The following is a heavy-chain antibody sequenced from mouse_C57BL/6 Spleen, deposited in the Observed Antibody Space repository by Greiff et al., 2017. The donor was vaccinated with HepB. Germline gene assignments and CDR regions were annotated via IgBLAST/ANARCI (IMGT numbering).Heavy chain of an antibody. D-gene: IGHD4-1*02. CDR2: IHPNSGST. Sequence: VQLQQPGAELVKPGASVKLSCKASGYTFTSYWMHWVKQRPGQGLEWIGMIHPNSGSTNYNEKFKSKATLTVDKSSSTAYMQLSSLTSEDSAVYYCASTGTDWYFDVWGTVTTVTVSS. CDR1: GYTFTSYW. CDR3: ASTGTDWYFDV. V-gene: IGHV1-64*01. J-gene: IGHJ1*03.